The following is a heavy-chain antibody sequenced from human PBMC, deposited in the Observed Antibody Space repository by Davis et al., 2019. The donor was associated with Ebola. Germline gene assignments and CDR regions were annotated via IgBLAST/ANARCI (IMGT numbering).Heavy chain of an antibody. CDR2: IYYSGIA. V-gene: IGHV4-30-4*08. CDR1: GGSISSGGYY. D-gene: IGHD3-16*01. CDR3: ARNKPVFGFWFDP. Sequence: SETLSLTCTVFGGSISSGGYYWNWIRQHPGKGLEWLGYIYYSGIAYYNPSLQSRVSISVDASKKQFSLKLNSVTAADTAVYYCARNKPVFGFWFDPWGQGTLVTVSS. J-gene: IGHJ5*02.